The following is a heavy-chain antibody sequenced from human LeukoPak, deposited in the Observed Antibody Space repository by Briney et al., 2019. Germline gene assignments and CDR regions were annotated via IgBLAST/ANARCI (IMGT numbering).Heavy chain of an antibody. J-gene: IGHJ4*02. CDR2: ISYDGSNK. D-gene: IGHD2-21*02. CDR3: ARGGVTPFDY. Sequence: GGSLRLSCAASGFTFSSYAMHWVRQAPGKGLERVAVISYDGSNKYYADSVKGRFTISRDNSKNTLYLQMNSLRAEDTAVYYCARGGVTPFDYWGQGTLVTVSS. V-gene: IGHV3-30-3*01. CDR1: GFTFSSYA.